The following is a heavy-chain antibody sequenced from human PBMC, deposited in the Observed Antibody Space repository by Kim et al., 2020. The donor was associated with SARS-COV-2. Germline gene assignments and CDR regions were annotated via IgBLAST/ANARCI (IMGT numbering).Heavy chain of an antibody. CDR1: GFTVRSNY. CDR3: ARDHYYGSESD. CDR2: IFVGGTT. D-gene: IGHD3-10*01. V-gene: IGHV3-53*01. J-gene: IGHJ4*02. Sequence: GGSLRLSCAASGFTVRSNYMTWVRQAPGKGLEWVSVIFVGGTTYYADSVKGRFTISGDHSANTVYLQMTSLRAEDTAVYYCARDHYYGSESDWGQGTLVT.